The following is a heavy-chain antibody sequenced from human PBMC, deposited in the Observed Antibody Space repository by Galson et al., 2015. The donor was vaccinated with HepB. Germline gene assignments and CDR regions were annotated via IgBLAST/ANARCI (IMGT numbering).Heavy chain of an antibody. J-gene: IGHJ6*03. V-gene: IGHV3-48*01. CDR1: GFTFSSYS. Sequence: SLRLSCAASGFTFSSYSMNWIRQAPGKGLEWVSYISSSSSSIYYADSVKGRFTISRDNAKNSLYLQMNSLRAEDTAVYYCARAEYSRHSYYYMDVWGKGTTVTVSS. CDR2: ISSSSSSI. CDR3: ARAEYSRHSYYYMDV. D-gene: IGHD6-6*01.